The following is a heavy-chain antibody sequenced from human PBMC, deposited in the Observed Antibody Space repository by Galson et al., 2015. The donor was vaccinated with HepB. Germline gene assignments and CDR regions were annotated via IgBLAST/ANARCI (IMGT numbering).Heavy chain of an antibody. CDR3: ARDVGLAVPYFFDY. V-gene: IGHV3-48*02. Sequence: SLRLSCEASGFTFSSYSMDWVRQAPGKGLEWVSYISGSSSTIYYAGSVKGRFTISRDNAKNSLYLQMNSLRDEDTAVYYCARDVGLAVPYFFDYWGQGTLVTVSS. D-gene: IGHD2-2*01. J-gene: IGHJ4*02. CDR2: ISGSSSTI. CDR1: GFTFSSYS.